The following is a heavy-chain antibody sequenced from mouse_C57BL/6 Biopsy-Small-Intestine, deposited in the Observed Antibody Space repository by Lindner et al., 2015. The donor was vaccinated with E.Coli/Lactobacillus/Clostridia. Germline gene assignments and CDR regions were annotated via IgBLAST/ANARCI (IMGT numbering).Heavy chain of an antibody. CDR2: IYPTTGVT. J-gene: IGHJ3*01. CDR1: GYSFTAYY. CDR3: ARDDYDGGFAY. V-gene: IGHV1-42*01. Sequence: VQLQESGPELVKPGASVQISCKASGYSFTAYYMHWVKQSPEKSLEWIGEIYPTTGVTTYNQKFKAKATLTVDKSSSTAYMQLKSLTSEDSAVYYCARDDYDGGFAYWGQGTLVTVSA. D-gene: IGHD2-4*01.